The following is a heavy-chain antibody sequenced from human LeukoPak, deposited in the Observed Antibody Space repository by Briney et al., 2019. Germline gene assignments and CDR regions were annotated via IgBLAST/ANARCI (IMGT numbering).Heavy chain of an antibody. CDR3: ARMLESGYDFYYFDY. CDR1: GFSLMTRGMR. D-gene: IGHD5-12*01. V-gene: IGHV2-70*04. J-gene: IGHJ4*02. Sequence: SGPTLLNPTPTLTLTCTFSGFSLMTRGMRVSWIRQPPGKALEWLARIDWDDDKFYSTSLKTRLTISKDACKNQVVLTMTNMDPVDTATYYCARMLESGYDFYYFDYWGQGTLVTVSS. CDR2: IDWDDDK.